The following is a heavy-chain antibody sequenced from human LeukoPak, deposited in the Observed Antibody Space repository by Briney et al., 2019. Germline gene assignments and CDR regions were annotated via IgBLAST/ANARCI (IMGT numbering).Heavy chain of an antibody. V-gene: IGHV3-30*12. CDR3: ARDAQRGFDYGNSLRY. D-gene: IGHD4-11*01. CDR1: GFIFSTYG. CDR2: IWSDATNR. J-gene: IGHJ4*01. Sequence: GGSLRLSCAASGFIFSTYGMHWVRQAPGKGLEWVAVIWSDATNRFYATSVKVQFSISIDNFQNTIFLEINILRVEDTAIDYYARDAQRGFDYGNSLRYWGHGTLVTVSS.